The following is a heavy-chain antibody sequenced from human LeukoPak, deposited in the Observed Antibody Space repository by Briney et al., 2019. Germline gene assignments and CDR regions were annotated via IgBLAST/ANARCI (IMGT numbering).Heavy chain of an antibody. CDR1: GGSIRRYY. Sequence: SETLSLTCTVSGGSIRRYYWSWIRQPPGKGLEWIGYIYYSGSTNYNPSLESRVTISVDTSKNQFSLKLSSVTAADTAVYYCARESYAMGSWGQGTLVTVSS. V-gene: IGHV4-59*01. CDR2: IYYSGST. J-gene: IGHJ4*02. CDR3: ARESYAMGS. D-gene: IGHD2-8*01.